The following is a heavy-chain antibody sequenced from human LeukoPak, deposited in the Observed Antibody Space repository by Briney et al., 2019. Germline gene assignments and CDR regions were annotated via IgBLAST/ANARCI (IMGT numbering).Heavy chain of an antibody. Sequence: GGSLRLSCSASGFSFIDFAMHWVRQAPGKGLEWVAVISHDSKTKYHAESVKGRFTISRDNSKNTVYLQMNSLRAEDTAVYYCAKGITIFGVVITYYYYMDVWGKGTTVTVSS. V-gene: IGHV3-30*01. D-gene: IGHD3-3*01. J-gene: IGHJ6*03. CDR2: ISHDSKTK. CDR1: GFSFIDFA. CDR3: AKGITIFGVVITYYYYMDV.